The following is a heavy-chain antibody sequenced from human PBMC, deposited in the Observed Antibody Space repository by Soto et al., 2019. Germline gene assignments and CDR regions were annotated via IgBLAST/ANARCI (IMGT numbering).Heavy chain of an antibody. CDR2: ISNDGSNK. J-gene: IGHJ4*02. D-gene: IGHD3-10*01. V-gene: IGHV3-30*18. Sequence: QVHLVESGGGVVQPGRSLRLSCAASGFSFSTYGMHWVRQAPGKGLEWVAFISNDGSNKYYADSVKALFTISRDNSMNTVYSQLNSVRAEETAVYYWGKGFGDYGAFDYWRQGTLVTVSS. CDR1: GFSFSTYG. CDR3: GKGFGDYGAFDY.